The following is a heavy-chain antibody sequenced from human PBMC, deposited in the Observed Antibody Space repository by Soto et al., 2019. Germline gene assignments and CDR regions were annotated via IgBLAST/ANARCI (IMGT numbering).Heavy chain of an antibody. J-gene: IGHJ5*02. CDR1: GFSLTTRGVG. D-gene: IGHD6-19*01. Sequence: QITLKESGPTLVKPTQTLTLTCTFSGFSLTTRGVGVGWIRQPPGKALECLALIYWDDDKRYSPSLQSRLSITQYTSKYQVVLTKTKEDPVDTATYYCAHILQFNQYDWFDPLGQGTLVSVSS. V-gene: IGHV2-5*02. CDR2: IYWDDDK. CDR3: AHILQFNQYDWFDP.